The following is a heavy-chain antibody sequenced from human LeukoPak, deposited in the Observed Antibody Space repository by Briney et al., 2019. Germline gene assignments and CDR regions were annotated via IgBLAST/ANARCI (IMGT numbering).Heavy chain of an antibody. Sequence: SETLSLTCAVSGGSISSSNWWSWVRQPPGKGLEWIGEIYHSGSTNYNPSLKSRVTISVDKSRNQFSLKLSSVTAADTAVYYCARARTTVTTVDYWGQGTLVTVSS. CDR1: GGSISSSNW. J-gene: IGHJ4*02. CDR3: ARARTTVTTVDY. CDR2: IYHSGST. V-gene: IGHV4-4*02. D-gene: IGHD4-17*01.